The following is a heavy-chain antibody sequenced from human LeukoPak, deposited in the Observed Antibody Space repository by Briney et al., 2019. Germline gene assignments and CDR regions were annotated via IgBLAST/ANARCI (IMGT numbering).Heavy chain of an antibody. V-gene: IGHV1-69*05. Sequence: SVKVSCKASGGTFSSYAISWVRQAPGQGLEWMGWIIPIFGTANYAQKFQGRVTITTDESTSTAYMELSSLRSEDTAVYYCARGFRGSGSRAYYFDYGGQGTGVTVS. CDR1: GGTFSSYA. CDR3: ARGFRGSGSRAYYFDY. CDR2: IIPIFGTA. J-gene: IGHJ4*02. D-gene: IGHD3-10*01.